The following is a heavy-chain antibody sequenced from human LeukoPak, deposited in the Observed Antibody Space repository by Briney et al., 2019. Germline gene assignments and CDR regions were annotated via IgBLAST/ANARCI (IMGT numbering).Heavy chain of an antibody. D-gene: IGHD3-10*01. CDR2: ISYDGSNK. Sequence: GGSLRLSCAASGFTFSSYGMHWVRQAPGKGLEWVAVISYDGSNKYYADSVKGRFTISRDNSKNTLYLQMNSLRAEDTAVYYCAKDQNPVRGVTQLDYWGQGTLATVSS. V-gene: IGHV3-30*18. J-gene: IGHJ4*02. CDR3: AKDQNPVRGVTQLDY. CDR1: GFTFSSYG.